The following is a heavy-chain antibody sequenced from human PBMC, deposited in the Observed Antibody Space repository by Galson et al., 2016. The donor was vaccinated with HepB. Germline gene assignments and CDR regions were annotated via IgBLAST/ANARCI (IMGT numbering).Heavy chain of an antibody. CDR3: AIMDAPLLEGGAWFDP. V-gene: IGHV1-69*13. Sequence: SVKVSCKASGGTFSSYAISWVRPAPGQGLEWMGGIIPIFRTTDYAQTFQDRVTITADESTSTAYLELISLISADTAVYYCAIMDAPLLEGGAWFDPWGQGTLVTVSS. D-gene: IGHD2-8*01. J-gene: IGHJ5*02. CDR1: GGTFSSYA. CDR2: IIPIFRTT.